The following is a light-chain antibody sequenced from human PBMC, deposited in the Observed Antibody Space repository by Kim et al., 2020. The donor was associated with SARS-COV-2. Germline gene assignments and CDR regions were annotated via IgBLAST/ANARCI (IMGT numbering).Light chain of an antibody. V-gene: IGKV1-NL1*01. CDR2: AAS. J-gene: IGKJ1*01. CDR1: QASSTS. Sequence: IGHTVTITRRARQASSTSLAWLQQKSGKAPKLLVYAASKSKGGVPSRFSGSGSGTDFTLTINNLQAEDFATYHCQQYYSTRGLWSFGQGTKVDIK. CDR3: QQYYSTRGLWS.